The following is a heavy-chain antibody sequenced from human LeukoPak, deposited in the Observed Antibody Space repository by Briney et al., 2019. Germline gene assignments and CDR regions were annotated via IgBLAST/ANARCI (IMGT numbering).Heavy chain of an antibody. D-gene: IGHD6-13*01. Sequence: GGSLRLSCAGSGFTFDDYAMHWVRQAPGKGLEWVSGISWNSGSFGYVDSVKGRFTISRDNAKNSLYLQMNSLRAEDTALYYCARAADPYYNYYMDVWGKGTTVTISS. CDR2: ISWNSGSF. CDR1: GFTFDDYA. V-gene: IGHV3-9*01. CDR3: ARAADPYYNYYMDV. J-gene: IGHJ6*03.